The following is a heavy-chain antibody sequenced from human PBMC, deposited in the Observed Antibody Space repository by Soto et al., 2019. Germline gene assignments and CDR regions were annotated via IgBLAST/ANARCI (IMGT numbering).Heavy chain of an antibody. J-gene: IGHJ5*02. CDR1: GGTFSSYT. Sequence: SVKVSCKASGGTFSSYTISWVRQAPGQGLEWMGRIIPILGIANYAQKFQGRVTITADKSTSTAYMELSSLRSEDTAVYYCARDLSTCTNGVCYSNWFDPWGQGTLVTVSS. CDR3: ARDLSTCTNGVCYSNWFDP. CDR2: IIPILGIA. D-gene: IGHD2-8*01. V-gene: IGHV1-69*04.